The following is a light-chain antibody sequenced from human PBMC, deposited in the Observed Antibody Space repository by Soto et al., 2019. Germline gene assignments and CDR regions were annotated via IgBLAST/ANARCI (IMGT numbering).Light chain of an antibody. V-gene: IGKV1-9*01. CDR1: QDIKTY. CDR2: DGS. CDR3: QQLNSYPPT. J-gene: IGKJ4*01. Sequence: IQLTQSPSSLSASVGDIVTITFRASQDIKTYLAWYQQKPGKAPKLLIYDGSTLQSGVPSRFSGSGSGTDFTLTISSLQPEDFATYYCQQLNSYPPTFGGGTKVDIK.